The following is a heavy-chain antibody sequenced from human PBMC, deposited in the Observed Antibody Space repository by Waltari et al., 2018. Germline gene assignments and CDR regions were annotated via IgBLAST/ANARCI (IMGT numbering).Heavy chain of an antibody. V-gene: IGHV4-4*02. D-gene: IGHD2-15*01. CDR3: ARDRGRGLYLDS. CDR2: SHRSGKT. Sequence: QLQESGPGLVKPSGTLSLTCPVPGDPMSSSNWWSWVRQSPETGLDWIGQSHRSGKTNYNPSLESRVTISMDTANNQYSLRVTSTTAADTTVYYCARDRGRGLYLDSWGQGTLVTVSP. J-gene: IGHJ4*02. CDR1: GDPMSSSNW.